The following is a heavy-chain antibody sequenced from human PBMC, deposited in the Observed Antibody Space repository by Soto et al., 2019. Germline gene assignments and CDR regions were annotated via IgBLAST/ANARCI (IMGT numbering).Heavy chain of an antibody. V-gene: IGHV3-23*01. D-gene: IGHD1-7*01. CDR3: ANTELRSSPLRGGLSMDV. CDR1: GFTFSSYA. Sequence: QPGGSLRLSCAASGFTFSSYAMSWVRQAPGKGLEWVSAISGSGGSTYYADSVKGRFTISRDNSKNTLYLQMNSLRAEDTAVYYCANTELRSSPLRGGLSMDVWGQGTTVTVSS. CDR2: ISGSGGST. J-gene: IGHJ6*02.